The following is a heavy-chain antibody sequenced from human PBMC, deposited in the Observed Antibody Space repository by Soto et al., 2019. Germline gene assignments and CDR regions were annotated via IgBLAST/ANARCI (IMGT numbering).Heavy chain of an antibody. CDR2: IYHSGST. J-gene: IGHJ3*02. CDR1: GGSISSSNW. Sequence: QVQLQESGPGLVKPSGTLSLTCAVSGGSISSSNWWSWVRQPPGKGLEWIGEIYHSGSTNYNPSRKSRATTSVDKSKNQFSLRLSSVTAADTAVYYCARVSSSWYRGAFDIWGQGTMVTVSS. CDR3: ARVSSSWYRGAFDI. D-gene: IGHD6-13*01. V-gene: IGHV4-4*02.